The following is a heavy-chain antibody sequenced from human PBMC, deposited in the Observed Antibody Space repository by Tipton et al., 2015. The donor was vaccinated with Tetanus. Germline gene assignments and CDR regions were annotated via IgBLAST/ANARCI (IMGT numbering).Heavy chain of an antibody. D-gene: IGHD4-17*01. J-gene: IGHJ4*02. CDR3: ARGGNEYGDPPDY. V-gene: IGHV1-8*01. Sequence: VQLVQSGAEQRKPGASVKVSCKASGYKFINYDIIWVRQVDGEGLEWMGRMNPSSGNTGFAQKFQGRVTMTSSSAITTAYMELSSLRSDDTAVYYCARGGNEYGDPPDYWGRGTLVTVSS. CDR1: GYKFINYD. CDR2: MNPSSGNT.